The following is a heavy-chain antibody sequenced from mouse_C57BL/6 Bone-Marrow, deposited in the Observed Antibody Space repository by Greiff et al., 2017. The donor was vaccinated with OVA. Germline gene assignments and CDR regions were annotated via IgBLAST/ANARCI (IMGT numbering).Heavy chain of an antibody. D-gene: IGHD1-1*01. CDR2: IDPSDSYT. V-gene: IGHV1-69*01. CDR3: ASYGSSLYYYAMDY. CDR1: GYTFTSYW. J-gene: IGHJ4*01. Sequence: VQLQQPGAELVMPGASVKLSCKASGYTFTSYWMHWVKQRPGQGLEWIGEIDPSDSYTNYNQKFKGKSTLTVDKSSSTAYMQLSSLTSEDSAVYYCASYGSSLYYYAMDYWGQGTLVTVSS.